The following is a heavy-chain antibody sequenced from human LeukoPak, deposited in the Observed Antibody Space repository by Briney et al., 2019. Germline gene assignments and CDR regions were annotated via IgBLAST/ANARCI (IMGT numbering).Heavy chain of an antibody. CDR3: ARRSRVVGVSGTWYFDL. V-gene: IGHV3-20*04. CDR2: IDWDGGTT. J-gene: IGHJ2*01. CDR1: GFILVDYD. D-gene: IGHD1-26*01. Sequence: GSLRLSCEASGFILVDYDMSWVRQVAGKGLEWVSGIDWDGGTTAYAGSVKGRFTISRDNVKNSLYLQMNSLRVEDTALYYCARRSRVVGVSGTWYFDLWGRGDLVTVSS.